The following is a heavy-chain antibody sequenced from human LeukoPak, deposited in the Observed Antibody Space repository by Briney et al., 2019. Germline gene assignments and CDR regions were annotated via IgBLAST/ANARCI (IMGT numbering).Heavy chain of an antibody. CDR1: GFTFSDYY. V-gene: IGHV3-11*03. CDR3: ARIGIAVAGTRLDAFDI. J-gene: IGHJ3*02. D-gene: IGHD6-19*01. Sequence: GSLRLSCAASGFTFSDYYMSWIRQAPGKGLEWVSYISRSSSYTNYADSVKGRFTISRDNAKNSLYLQMNSLRAEDTAVYYCARIGIAVAGTRLDAFDIWGQGTVVTVSS. CDR2: ISRSSSYT.